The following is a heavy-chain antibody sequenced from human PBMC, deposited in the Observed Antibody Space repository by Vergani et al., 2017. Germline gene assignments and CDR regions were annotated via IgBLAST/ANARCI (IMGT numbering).Heavy chain of an antibody. D-gene: IGHD3-3*01. Sequence: QVQLQESGPGLVKPSETLSLTCTVSVGSVSSGRYYWSWIRQPAGKGLEWIGYIYYSGSTNDNPSLKSRVTISVDTSKNQFPLKLSSVTAADTAVYYCARMENYYYYMDVWGKGTTVTVSS. CDR1: VGSVSSGRYY. V-gene: IGHV4-61*10. J-gene: IGHJ6*03. CDR2: IYYSGST. CDR3: ARMENYYYYMDV.